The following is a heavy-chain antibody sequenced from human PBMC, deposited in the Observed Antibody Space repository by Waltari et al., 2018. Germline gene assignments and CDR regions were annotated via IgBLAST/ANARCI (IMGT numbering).Heavy chain of an antibody. CDR3: ARGRNGYIQDVFDI. J-gene: IGHJ3*02. D-gene: IGHD5-12*01. CDR1: GFTFSTYN. V-gene: IGHV3-48*01. Sequence: EVHLVASGGGLVQPGESLRLSCAASGFTFSTYNMNWVRQAPGKGLEWVSYISSTTTTYYADYVKCRFTISRDNAKNSLYLQMNSLRAEDTALYYCARGRNGYIQDVFDIWGQGTMVSVSS. CDR2: ISSTTTT.